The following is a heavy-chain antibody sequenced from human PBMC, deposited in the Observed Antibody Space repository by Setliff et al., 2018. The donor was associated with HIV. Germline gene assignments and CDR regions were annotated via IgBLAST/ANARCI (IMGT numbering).Heavy chain of an antibody. CDR3: ARGALLAVFDFDH. Sequence: ASVKVSCKASGYTFTTYSMHWVRQAPGQSLEWMGWLNAGKGDTKFSQEFQGRITINWDTSASTAYLELRSLRSEDTAVYYCARGALLAVFDFDHWGQGTMVTV. J-gene: IGHJ4*02. D-gene: IGHD2-8*02. V-gene: IGHV1-3*03. CDR1: GYTFTTYS. CDR2: LNAGKGDT.